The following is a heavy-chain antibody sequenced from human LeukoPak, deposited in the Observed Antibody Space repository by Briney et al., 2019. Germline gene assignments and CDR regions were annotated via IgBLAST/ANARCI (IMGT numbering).Heavy chain of an antibody. Sequence: VSVKVSCKASGYTFTSYHINWVRQAPGQGLEWMGWISVYNGYTEFAQKFQGRVTMTTDTSTRTTYMELRGLRSDDTAVYYCARDSGWELKQYYFDHWGQGTLVTVSS. CDR3: ARDSGWELKQYYFDH. D-gene: IGHD1-26*01. CDR2: ISVYNGYT. J-gene: IGHJ4*02. CDR1: GYTFTSYH. V-gene: IGHV1-18*01.